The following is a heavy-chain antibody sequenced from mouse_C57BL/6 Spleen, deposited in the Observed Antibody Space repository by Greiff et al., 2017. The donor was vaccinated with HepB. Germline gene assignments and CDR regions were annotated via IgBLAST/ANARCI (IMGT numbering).Heavy chain of an antibody. CDR2: ISSGSSTI. D-gene: IGHD1-1*01. V-gene: IGHV5-17*01. Sequence: EVKLVESGGGLVKPGGSLKLSCAASGFTFSDYGMHWVRQAPEKGLEWVAYISSGSSTIYYADTVKGRFTISGDNAKNTLFLQMTSLRSEATAMYYCARTGSSSWFAYWGQGTLVTVSA. CDR1: GFTFSDYG. CDR3: ARTGSSSWFAY. J-gene: IGHJ3*01.